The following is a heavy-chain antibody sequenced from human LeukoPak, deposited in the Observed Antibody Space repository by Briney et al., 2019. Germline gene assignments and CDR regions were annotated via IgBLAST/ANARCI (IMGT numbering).Heavy chain of an antibody. J-gene: IGHJ5*02. V-gene: IGHV4-39*01. CDR2: IYYSANSGGT. Sequence: SETLSLTCTVSGGSISSSSYSWGWIRQPPGQGLERIGSIYYSANSGGTSYNPSLKSRVTISADTSKSQFSLKLTSVTAADTSVYFCARHPTGFPNWFGPWGQGALVTVSS. D-gene: IGHD1-14*01. CDR1: GGSISSSSYS. CDR3: ARHPTGFPNWFGP.